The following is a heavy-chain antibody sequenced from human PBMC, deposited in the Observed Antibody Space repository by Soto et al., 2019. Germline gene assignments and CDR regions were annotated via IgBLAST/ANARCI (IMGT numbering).Heavy chain of an antibody. V-gene: IGHV4-59*01. D-gene: IGHD3-22*01. CDR3: ATQHSSGYPYYFDY. CDR1: GGSISSYY. J-gene: IGHJ4*02. Sequence: SETLSLTCTVSGGSISSYYWSWIRQPPGKGLEWIGYIYYSGSTNYNPSLKSRVTISVDTSKNQFSLKLSSVTAADTVVYYCATQHSSGYPYYFDYWGQGTLVTVSS. CDR2: IYYSGST.